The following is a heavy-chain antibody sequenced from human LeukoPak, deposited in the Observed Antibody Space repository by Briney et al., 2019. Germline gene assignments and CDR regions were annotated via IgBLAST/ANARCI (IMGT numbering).Heavy chain of an antibody. CDR1: GFTFGDYA. Sequence: GGSLRLACTASGFTFGDYAMSWFRQAPGKGLEWVGFIRSKAYGGATEYAASVKGRFTISRDDSKSIAYLQMNSLRAEDTAVFYCASGALYYMDVWGKGTTVTISS. J-gene: IGHJ6*03. D-gene: IGHD3-10*01. CDR3: ASGALYYMDV. CDR2: IRSKAYGGAT. V-gene: IGHV3-49*03.